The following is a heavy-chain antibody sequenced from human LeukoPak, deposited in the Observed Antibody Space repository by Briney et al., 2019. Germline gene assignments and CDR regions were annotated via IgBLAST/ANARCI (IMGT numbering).Heavy chain of an antibody. CDR1: GFTFSSYS. Sequence: GGSLRLSCAASGFTFSSYSMNWVRQAPGKGLEWVSSISSSSSYIYYADSVKGRFTISRDNAKNSLYLQMNSLRAEDTAVYYCARDRISVGATHAFDIWGQGTMVTVSS. CDR2: ISSSSSYI. V-gene: IGHV3-21*01. CDR3: ARDRISVGATHAFDI. J-gene: IGHJ3*02. D-gene: IGHD1-26*01.